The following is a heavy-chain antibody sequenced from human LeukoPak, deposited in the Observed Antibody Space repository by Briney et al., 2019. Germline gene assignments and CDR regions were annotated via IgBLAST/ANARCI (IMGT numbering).Heavy chain of an antibody. V-gene: IGHV1-2*02. CDR2: INPKSGGT. CDR1: GYTFTGYY. Sequence: ASVKVSCKAAGYTFTGYYINRVRQAHGPGLEWMGWINPKSGGTTYGRKFQGRVTMTRTTSISTAYMELSRLRSDDTAVYYWAVRDSSPASDYWGQGTLVTVSS. CDR3: AVRDSSPASDY. J-gene: IGHJ4*02. D-gene: IGHD6-13*01.